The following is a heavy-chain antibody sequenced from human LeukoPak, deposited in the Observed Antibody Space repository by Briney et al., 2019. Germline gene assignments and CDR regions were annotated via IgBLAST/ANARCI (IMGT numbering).Heavy chain of an antibody. J-gene: IGHJ3*02. D-gene: IGHD6-6*01. CDR2: ISTDGSST. Sequence: GSLRLSWAASGFTFSSYWMHWVRQAPGKGLVWVSRISTDGSSTNSADSVKGRLTISRDNAKNMLYLQMNSLRAEDTAVYYCVREYSSSSGRAFDIWGQGTMVTVSP. V-gene: IGHV3-74*01. CDR3: VREYSSSSGRAFDI. CDR1: GFTFSSYW.